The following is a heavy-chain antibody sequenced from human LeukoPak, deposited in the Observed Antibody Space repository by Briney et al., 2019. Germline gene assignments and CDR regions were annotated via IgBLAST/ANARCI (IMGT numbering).Heavy chain of an antibody. V-gene: IGHV3-11*05. J-gene: IGHJ4*02. CDR3: ARVPAYGDYFDY. D-gene: IGHD4-17*01. Sequence: GGSLRLSCAAPGFTFSDYYMSWIRQAPGKGLEWVSYISSSSSYTNYADSVKGRSTISRDNAKNSLYLQMNSLRAEDKAVYYCARVPAYGDYFDYWGQGTLVTVSS. CDR2: ISSSSSYT. CDR1: GFTFSDYY.